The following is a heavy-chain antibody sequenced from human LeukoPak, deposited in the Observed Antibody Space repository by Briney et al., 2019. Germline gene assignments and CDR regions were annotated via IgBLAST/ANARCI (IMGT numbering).Heavy chain of an antibody. V-gene: IGHV5-51*01. D-gene: IGHD3-22*01. J-gene: IGHJ4*02. Sequence: GESLKISCKGSGYSFTSYWIGWVRQMPGKGLEWMGIIYPGDSDTRYSPSFQGQVTISADKSISTAYLQWSSLKASDTAMYYCARTYYYDSRGYYSLGYWGQGTLVTVSS. CDR1: GYSFTSYW. CDR3: ARTYYYDSRGYYSLGY. CDR2: IYPGDSDT.